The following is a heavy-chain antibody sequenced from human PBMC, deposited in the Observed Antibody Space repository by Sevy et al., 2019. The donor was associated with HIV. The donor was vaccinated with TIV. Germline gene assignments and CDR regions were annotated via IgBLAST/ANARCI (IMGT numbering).Heavy chain of an antibody. CDR2: ISGSGGST. Sequence: GGPLRLSCAASGFTFSNYAMNWVRQAPGKGLEWVSGISGSGGSTYYADSVKGRFTISRDNSKNTLYLQMNSLRAEDTAVYYCAKDLYYDNTVFDYWGQGTLVTVSS. CDR1: GFTFSNYA. V-gene: IGHV3-23*01. CDR3: AKDLYYDNTVFDY. D-gene: IGHD3-22*01. J-gene: IGHJ4*02.